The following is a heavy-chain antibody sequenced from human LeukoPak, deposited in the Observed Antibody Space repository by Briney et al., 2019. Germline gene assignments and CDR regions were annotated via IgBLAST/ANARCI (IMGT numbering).Heavy chain of an antibody. CDR2: IYPDDSDT. V-gene: IGHV5-51*01. J-gene: IGHJ4*02. CDR3: ARHRSSVSTTNFDY. D-gene: IGHD5/OR15-5a*01. Sequence: GESLKISCKGSGYRFTTDWIGWVRQMPGKGLEWMGIIYPDDSDTNYSPSFQGQVTISVDKSITTVFLQWSSLKASDTAMYYCARHRSSVSTTNFDYWGQGTLVTVSS. CDR1: GYRFTTDW.